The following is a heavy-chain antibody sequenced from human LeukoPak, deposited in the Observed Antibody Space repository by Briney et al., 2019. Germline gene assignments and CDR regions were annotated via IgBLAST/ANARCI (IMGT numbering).Heavy chain of an antibody. CDR1: GFTFTSYS. V-gene: IGHV3-48*02. CDR2: IGGTHSNI. J-gene: IGHJ4*02. D-gene: IGHD4-17*01. Sequence: GGSLRLSCAASGFTFTSYSMNWVRQAPGKGLEWVSYIGGTHSNIYYADSVKGRFTISRDDAKNSLYLQMNSLRDEDTAVYYCARDRDYAFDSWGQGTLVTVSS. CDR3: ARDRDYAFDS.